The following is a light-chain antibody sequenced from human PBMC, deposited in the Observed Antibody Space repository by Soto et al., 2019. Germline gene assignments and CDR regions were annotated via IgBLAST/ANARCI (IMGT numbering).Light chain of an antibody. Sequence: QSVLTQPPSMSGTPGQRVTISCSGSRSNIGGNAVTWYQQVPGTAPKLLIYANDQRPSGVSDRFSGSKSATSASLTISGLQSEDEADYYCSVWEDNLHGLFGGGTQLTVL. CDR1: RSNIGGNA. V-gene: IGLV1-44*01. CDR3: SVWEDNLHGL. J-gene: IGLJ2*01. CDR2: AND.